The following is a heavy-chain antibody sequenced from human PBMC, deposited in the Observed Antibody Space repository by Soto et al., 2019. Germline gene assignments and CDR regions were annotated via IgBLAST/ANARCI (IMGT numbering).Heavy chain of an antibody. CDR1: GYTFTNYW. V-gene: IGHV5-51*01. Sequence: PGESLKISCKGSGYTFTNYWIGWVRQMPGKGPEWMGIIYPGDSDTKCNPSFQGQVTISADKSITTTYLQWSSLKASDTAIYYCAASIFYYGMDVWGQGTTVTVS. CDR2: IYPGDSDT. CDR3: AASIFYYGMDV. J-gene: IGHJ6*02.